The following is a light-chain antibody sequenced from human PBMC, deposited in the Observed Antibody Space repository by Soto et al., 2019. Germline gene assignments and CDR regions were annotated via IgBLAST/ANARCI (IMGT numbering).Light chain of an antibody. V-gene: IGLV2-11*01. J-gene: IGLJ1*01. CDR2: DVS. CDR1: SSDVGAYRF. Sequence: QSALTQPRSVSGSPGQSVTISCTGTSSDVGAYRFVSWYQQLPGKAPKVIIYDVSERPSGVPDRSSGSKSDNTASLTISGLQAEDEADYYCSSYAGINKYVFGTGTKVTVL. CDR3: SSYAGINKYV.